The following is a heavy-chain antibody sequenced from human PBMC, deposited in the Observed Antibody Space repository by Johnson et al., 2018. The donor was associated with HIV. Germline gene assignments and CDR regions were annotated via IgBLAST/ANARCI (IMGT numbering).Heavy chain of an antibody. V-gene: IGHV3-15*01. CDR1: GFTFSNAW. J-gene: IGHJ3*02. D-gene: IGHD2-21*01. CDR2: IKSKTDGGTT. CDR3: TTPRCGAACTKAHAFDI. Sequence: VQLVESGGGLVKPGGSLRLFCAASGFTFSNAWMSWVRQAPGKGLEWVGRIKSKTDGGTTDYAAPVKGRFTISRDDSKNTLYLQMNRRKTEDTAVYYCTTPRCGAACTKAHAFDIWGQGTMVTVSS.